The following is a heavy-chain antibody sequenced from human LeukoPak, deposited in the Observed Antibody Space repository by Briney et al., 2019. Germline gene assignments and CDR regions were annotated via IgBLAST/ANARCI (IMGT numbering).Heavy chain of an antibody. Sequence: GGSLRLSXTASGFTFCDYAMSWVRQAPGKGLEWVSFIRSKAYGGTTEYAASVKGRFTISRDDSKSIAYLQMNSLKTEDTAVYYCTRVSLVAASVFFDYWGQGTLVTVSS. CDR1: GFTFCDYA. V-gene: IGHV3-49*04. J-gene: IGHJ4*02. CDR3: TRVSLVAASVFFDY. D-gene: IGHD2-15*01. CDR2: IRSKAYGGTT.